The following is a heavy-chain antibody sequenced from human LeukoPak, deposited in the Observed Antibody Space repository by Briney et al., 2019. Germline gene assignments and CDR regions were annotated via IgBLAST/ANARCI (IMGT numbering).Heavy chain of an antibody. J-gene: IGHJ5*02. CDR1: GFTFSSYG. V-gene: IGHV3-33*01. D-gene: IGHD3-22*01. CDR2: IWYDGSNK. CDR3: ARDARNYYDSSGRLNWFDP. Sequence: TGGSLRLSCAASGFTFSSYGMHWVRQAPGKGLEWVAVIWYDGSNKYYADSVKGRFTISRDNSKNTLYLQMNSLGAEDTAVYYCARDARNYYDSSGRLNWFDPWGRGTLVTVSS.